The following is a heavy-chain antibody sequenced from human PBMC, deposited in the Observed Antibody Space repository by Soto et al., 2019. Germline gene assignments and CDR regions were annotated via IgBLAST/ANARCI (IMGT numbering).Heavy chain of an antibody. CDR1: GDSISNYY. Sequence: QVQLQESGPGLVKPSETLSLTCTVSGDSISNYYWIWIRQPPGKGLEWIGYIHYSGSTNYNPSFKSRVTISVDTSKNQFSLKLSSVTAADTAIYYCERQYGVRLDYWGQGTLVTVSS. CDR2: IHYSGST. J-gene: IGHJ4*02. CDR3: ERQYGVRLDY. V-gene: IGHV4-59*01. D-gene: IGHD2-8*01.